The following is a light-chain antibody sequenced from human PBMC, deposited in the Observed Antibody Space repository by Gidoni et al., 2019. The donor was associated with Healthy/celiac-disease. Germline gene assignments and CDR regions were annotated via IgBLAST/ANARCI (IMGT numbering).Light chain of an antibody. CDR3: QQSYSTPQVT. CDR1: QSISSY. Sequence: DIQMTQSPSSLSASVGDRVTITCRASQSISSYLNGYQQKPGKAPKLLIYAASSLQSGVPSRFSGSGSGTDFTLTISSLQPEDFATYYCQQSYSTPQVTFXGXTKVEIK. J-gene: IGKJ4*01. CDR2: AAS. V-gene: IGKV1-39*01.